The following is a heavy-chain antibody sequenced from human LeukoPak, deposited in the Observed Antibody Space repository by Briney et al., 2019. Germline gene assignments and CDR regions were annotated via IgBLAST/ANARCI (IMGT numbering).Heavy chain of an antibody. D-gene: IGHD6-19*01. J-gene: IGHJ6*03. CDR3: AKDRWGQRKYSSGWSRGEVSYYYYYMDV. CDR2: ISWDGGST. CDR1: GSTFDDYA. Sequence: GGSLRLSCAASGSTFDDYAMHWVRQAPGRGLEWVSLISWDGGSTYYADSVKGRFTISRDNSKNSLYLQMNSLRAEDTALYYCAKDRWGQRKYSSGWSRGEVSYYYYYMDVWGKGTTVTVSS. V-gene: IGHV3-43D*04.